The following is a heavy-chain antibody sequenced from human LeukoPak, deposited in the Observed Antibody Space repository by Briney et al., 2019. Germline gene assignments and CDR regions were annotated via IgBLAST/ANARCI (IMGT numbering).Heavy chain of an antibody. Sequence: PSETLSLTCTVSGGSISSGSYYWSWIRQPAGKGLEWIGRIHTSGSTNYNPSLKSRVTISVDTSKNQFSLKLSSVTAADTAVYYCARARRGYGPFDYWGQGTLVTVSS. D-gene: IGHD5-18*01. V-gene: IGHV4-61*02. CDR2: IHTSGST. CDR1: GGSISSGSYY. J-gene: IGHJ4*02. CDR3: ARARRGYGPFDY.